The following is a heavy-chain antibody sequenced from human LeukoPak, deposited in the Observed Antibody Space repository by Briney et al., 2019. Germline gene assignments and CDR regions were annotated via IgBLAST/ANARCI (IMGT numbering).Heavy chain of an antibody. J-gene: IGHJ3*02. V-gene: IGHV3-48*03. Sequence: GESLRLSCAASGFTFSTYEMSWVRQAPGKGLEWVSYISSSGRTMYYADSVKGRFTISKDNAKNSLFLQMNSLRAEDTAVYYCAREGGSFFFDIWGQGTMVTVSS. CDR1: GFTFSTYE. D-gene: IGHD1-26*01. CDR2: ISSSGRTM. CDR3: AREGGSFFFDI.